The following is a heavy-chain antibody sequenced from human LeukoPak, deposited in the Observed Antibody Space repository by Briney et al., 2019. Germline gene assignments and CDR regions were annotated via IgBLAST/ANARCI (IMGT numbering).Heavy chain of an antibody. J-gene: IGHJ2*01. CDR3: ARERDASSGSYPSWYFDL. V-gene: IGHV4-31*03. D-gene: IGHD6-19*01. Sequence: SETLSLTCTVSGGSISSGGYYWSWIRQHPGKGLEWIGYIYYSGSTYYNPSLKSRVTISVDTSKNQFSLKLSSVTAADTAVYYCARERDASSGSYPSWYFDLWGRGTLVTVSS. CDR1: GGSISSGGYY. CDR2: IYYSGST.